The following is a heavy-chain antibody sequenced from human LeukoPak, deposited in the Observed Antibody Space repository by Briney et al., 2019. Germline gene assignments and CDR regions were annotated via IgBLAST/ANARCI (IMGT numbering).Heavy chain of an antibody. V-gene: IGHV4-38-2*01. CDR1: GYSISSGYY. D-gene: IGHD5-18*01. Sequence: SETLSLTCAVSGYSISSGYYWGWIRQPPGKGLEWIGSIYHSGSTYYNPSLKSRVTISVDTSKNQISLKLSSVTAADTAVYYCARVGGYSYGSGAFDIWGQGTMVTVSS. J-gene: IGHJ3*02. CDR3: ARVGGYSYGSGAFDI. CDR2: IYHSGST.